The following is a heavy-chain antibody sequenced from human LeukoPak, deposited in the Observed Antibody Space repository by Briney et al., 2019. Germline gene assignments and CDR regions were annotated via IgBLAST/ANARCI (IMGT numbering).Heavy chain of an antibody. V-gene: IGHV3-30*04. CDR1: GFTFSSYA. J-gene: IGHJ4*02. CDR3: ARDGYSGYDYVDYFDY. Sequence: GGSLRLSCAASGFTFSSYAMHWVRQAPGKGLEWVAVISYDGSNKYYADSVKGRFTISRDNSKNTLYLQMNSLSAEDTAVYYCARDGYSGYDYVDYFDYWGQGTLVTVSS. D-gene: IGHD5-12*01. CDR2: ISYDGSNK.